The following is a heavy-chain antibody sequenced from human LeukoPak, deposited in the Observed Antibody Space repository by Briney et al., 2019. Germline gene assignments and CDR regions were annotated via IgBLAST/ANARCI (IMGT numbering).Heavy chain of an antibody. CDR3: AKETGDCSGGSCYPLLY. CDR2: ISGSGGST. J-gene: IGHJ4*02. Sequence: PGGSLRLSCAASGFTFSRYAMNWVRQAPGKVLEWISGISGSGGSTYYADSVKGRFTISRDNSKNTLFLQMNSLRAEDTAVYYCAKETGDCSGGSCYPLLYWGQGTLVTVSS. CDR1: GFTFSRYA. D-gene: IGHD2-15*01. V-gene: IGHV3-23*01.